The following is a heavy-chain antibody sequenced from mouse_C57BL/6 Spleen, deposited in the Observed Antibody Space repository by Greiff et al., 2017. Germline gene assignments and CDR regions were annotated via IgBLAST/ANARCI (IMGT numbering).Heavy chain of an antibody. CDR2: IDPEDGDT. D-gene: IGHD2-4*01. CDR3: TSLDYDGEYYAMDY. V-gene: IGHV14-1*01. Sequence: VHVKQSGAELVRPGASVKLSCTASGFNIKDYYMHWVKQRPEQGLEWIGRIDPEDGDTEYAPKFQGKATMTADTSSNTAYLQLSSLTSEDTAVYYCTSLDYDGEYYAMDYWGQGTSVTVSS. CDR1: GFNIKDYY. J-gene: IGHJ4*01.